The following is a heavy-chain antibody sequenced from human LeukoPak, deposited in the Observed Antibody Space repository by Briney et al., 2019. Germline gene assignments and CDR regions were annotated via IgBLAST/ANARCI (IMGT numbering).Heavy chain of an antibody. V-gene: IGHV4-4*07. Sequence: PSETLSLTCTVSGGSISSYYWSWIRQPAGKGLEWIGRIYTSGSTNYNPSLKSRVTMSVDTSKNQFSLKLSSVTAADAAVYYCARDRGVRGGSYGTWFDPWGQGTLVTVSS. CDR2: IYTSGST. D-gene: IGHD1-26*01. CDR3: ARDRGVRGGSYGTWFDP. CDR1: GGSISSYY. J-gene: IGHJ5*02.